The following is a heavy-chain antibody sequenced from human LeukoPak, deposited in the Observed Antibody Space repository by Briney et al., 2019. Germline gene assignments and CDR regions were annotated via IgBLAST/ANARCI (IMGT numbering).Heavy chain of an antibody. CDR2: IYYSGST. J-gene: IGHJ6*03. Sequence: SETLSLTCTVSGGSISSSSYYWGWIRQPPGKGLEWIGSIYYSGSTYYNPSLKSRVTISVDTSKNQFSLKLSSVTAADTAVYYCAGPSGIVVVPAAIRKNYYYMDVWGKGTTVTVSS. V-gene: IGHV4-39*07. D-gene: IGHD2-2*01. CDR1: GGSISSSSYY. CDR3: AGPSGIVVVPAAIRKNYYYMDV.